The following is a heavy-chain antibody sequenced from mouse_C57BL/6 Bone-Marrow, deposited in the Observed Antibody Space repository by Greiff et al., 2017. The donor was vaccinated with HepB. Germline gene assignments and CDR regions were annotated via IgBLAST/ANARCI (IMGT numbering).Heavy chain of an antibody. Sequence: EVKLVESGPGLVKPSQSLSLTCSVTGYSITSGYYWNWIRQFPGNKLEWMGYISYDGSNNYNPSLKNRISITRDTSKNQFFLKLNSVTTEDTATYYCARGDYYGSRVFAYWGQGTLVTVSA. CDR2: ISYDGSN. D-gene: IGHD1-1*01. CDR3: ARGDYYGSRVFAY. J-gene: IGHJ3*01. V-gene: IGHV3-6*01. CDR1: GYSITSGYY.